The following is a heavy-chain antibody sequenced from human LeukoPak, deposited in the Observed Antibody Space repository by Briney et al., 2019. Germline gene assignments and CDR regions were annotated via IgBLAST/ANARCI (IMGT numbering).Heavy chain of an antibody. CDR1: GGSFSGYY. J-gene: IGHJ4*02. CDR2: ISHSGST. V-gene: IGHV4-34*01. D-gene: IGHD4-11*01. Sequence: PSETLSLTCAVYGGSFSGYYWSWIRQPPGKGLEWIGEISHSGSTNYNPSLKSRVTISVDTSKNQFSLKLSSVTAADTAVYYCARHWDDYSNQGWGQGTLVTVSS. CDR3: ARHWDDYSNQG.